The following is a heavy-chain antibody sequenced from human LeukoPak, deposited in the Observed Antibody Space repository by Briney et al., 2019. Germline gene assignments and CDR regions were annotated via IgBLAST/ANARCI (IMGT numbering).Heavy chain of an antibody. J-gene: IGHJ4*02. CDR2: ISGSGGST. CDR1: GFTFSSYS. D-gene: IGHD3-9*01. CDR3: AKPQYYDILTGPFDY. Sequence: QSGGSLRLSCAASGFTFSSYSLNWVRQAPGKGLEWVSAISGSGGSTYYADSVKGRFTISRDNSKNTLYLQMNSLRAEDTAVYYCAKPQYYDILTGPFDYWGQGTLVTVSS. V-gene: IGHV3-23*01.